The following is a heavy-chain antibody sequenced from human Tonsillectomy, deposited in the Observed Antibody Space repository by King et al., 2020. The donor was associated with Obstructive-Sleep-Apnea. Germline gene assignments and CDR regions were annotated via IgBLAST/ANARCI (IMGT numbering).Heavy chain of an antibody. D-gene: IGHD6-13*01. J-gene: IGHJ5*02. CDR1: GGSFSDYY. CDR3: ARGSGAAAVNWLDP. Sequence: VQLQQWGAGLLKPSETLSLTCAVYGGSFSDYYWSWIRQPPGKGLEWIGESNHSGNTNYNPALKSRVTISADTSNNQFSLKLSSVTAADTAVYYCARGSGAAAVNWLDPWGQGTLVTVSS. CDR2: SNHSGNT. V-gene: IGHV4-34*01.